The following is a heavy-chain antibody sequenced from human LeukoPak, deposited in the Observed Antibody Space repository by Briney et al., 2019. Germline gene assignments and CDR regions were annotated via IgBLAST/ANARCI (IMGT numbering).Heavy chain of an antibody. D-gene: IGHD3-22*01. Sequence: GGSLRLSCAASGFTFSSYAMSWVRQAPGKGLEWVSGISDSGGSAYYADSVKGRFTISRGYSKNTLYLQMNSLRAEDTAIYYCAKSGDKVVTSTNDYWGQGTLVTVSS. CDR3: AKSGDKVVTSTNDY. CDR2: ISDSGGSA. CDR1: GFTFSSYA. J-gene: IGHJ4*02. V-gene: IGHV3-23*01.